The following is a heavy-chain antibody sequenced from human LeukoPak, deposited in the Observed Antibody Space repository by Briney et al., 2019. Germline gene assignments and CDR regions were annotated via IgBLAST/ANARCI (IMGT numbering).Heavy chain of an antibody. V-gene: IGHV3-48*01. J-gene: IGHJ4*02. CDR2: ISSSSSTI. Sequence: GGSLRLSCAASGFTFSSYSMNWVRQAPGKGLEWVSYISSSSSTIYYADSVKGRFTISRDNSKNTVYLQMDSLRAEDTAVYYCARDRADGYNYGDYFDNWGQGTLVTVSS. D-gene: IGHD5-18*01. CDR3: ARDRADGYNYGDYFDN. CDR1: GFTFSSYS.